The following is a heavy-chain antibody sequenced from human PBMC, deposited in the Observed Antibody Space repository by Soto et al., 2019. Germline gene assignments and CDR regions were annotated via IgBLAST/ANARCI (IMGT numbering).Heavy chain of an antibody. CDR1: GFSFSADGVG. CDR2: IYWDDDT. CDR3: AHAFGGTSWPNDAFDV. Sequence: HITLKESGPTLVKPTQTLTLTCIFSGFSFSADGVGVGWIRQPPGKTLEWLALIYWDDDTRYRPSLKSRLTITKDSSKNQVVLTMTNMEPLDTATYYCAHAFGGTSWPNDAFDVWGQGTVVTVSS. V-gene: IGHV2-5*02. D-gene: IGHD3-16*01. J-gene: IGHJ3*01.